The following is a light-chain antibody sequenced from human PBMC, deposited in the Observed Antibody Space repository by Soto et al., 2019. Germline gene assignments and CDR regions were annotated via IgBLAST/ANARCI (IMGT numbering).Light chain of an antibody. Sequence: EIVLTQSPGTLSLSPGGRATLSCRASQSVSSSYLAWYQQKPGQAPRLLIYGASSRATGIPDRFSGSGSGTDFTLTISRLEPEDFAVYYCQQDGSSPRTFGQGTKVDIK. V-gene: IGKV3-20*01. J-gene: IGKJ1*01. CDR3: QQDGSSPRT. CDR1: QSVSSSY. CDR2: GAS.